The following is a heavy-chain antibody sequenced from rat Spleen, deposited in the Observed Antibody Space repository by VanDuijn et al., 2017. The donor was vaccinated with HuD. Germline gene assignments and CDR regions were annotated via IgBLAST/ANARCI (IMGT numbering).Heavy chain of an antibody. V-gene: IGHV5-31*01. CDR1: GITFTNYW. D-gene: IGHD1-4*01. CDR2: ITNTGDST. CDR3: SPLPGRNLAY. J-gene: IGHJ2*01. Sequence: EVQLVESGGGLVQPGGSLKLSCVASGITFTNYWMTWIRQAPGKGLEWIASITNTGDSTYYLVSVKGRFTISRNNAKSTLYLQMSSLRSEDTATYYCSPLPGRNLAYWGQGVVVTVSS.